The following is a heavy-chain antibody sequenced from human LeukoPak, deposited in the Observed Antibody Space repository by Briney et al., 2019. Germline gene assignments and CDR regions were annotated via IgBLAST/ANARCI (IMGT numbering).Heavy chain of an antibody. D-gene: IGHD2-2*02. J-gene: IGHJ4*02. V-gene: IGHV4-4*07. CDR3: ARDLVLGYCSSTSCYTQGGYGY. CDR2: IYTSGST. Sequence: SETLSLTCTVSGGSISSYYWSWIRQPAGKGLEWIGRIYTSGSTNYNPSLKSRVTMSVDTSKNQFSLKLSSVTAADTAVYYCARDLVLGYCSSTSCYTQGGYGYWGQGTLVTVSS. CDR1: GGSISSYY.